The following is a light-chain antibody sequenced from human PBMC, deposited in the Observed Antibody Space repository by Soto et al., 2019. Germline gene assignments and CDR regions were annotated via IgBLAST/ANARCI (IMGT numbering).Light chain of an antibody. V-gene: IGLV2-23*01. CDR2: EAS. J-gene: IGLJ2*01. CDR3: CSYGRSVV. Sequence: QSALTQPASVSGSPGQSITISCTGISNDVGTYNLVSWYQHHPGKAPKLIIYEASKRPSGVPNRFSGSKSGNTASLTISGLHAEDEAYYYCCSYGRSVVFFGGTKVTVL. CDR1: SNDVGTYNL.